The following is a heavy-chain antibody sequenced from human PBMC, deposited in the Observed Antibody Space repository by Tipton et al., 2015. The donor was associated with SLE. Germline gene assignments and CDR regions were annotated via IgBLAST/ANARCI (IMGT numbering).Heavy chain of an antibody. CDR1: GFTFSSYE. J-gene: IGHJ6*04. D-gene: IGHD6-6*01. CDR3: APLIAARSV. Sequence: GSLRLSCSASGFTFSSYEMNWVRQAPGRGLEWVSYISSSGSTIYYADSVKGRFTISRDNAKNSLYLQMNSLRAEDTAVYYCAPLIAARSVWGKGTTVTVSS. CDR2: ISSSGSTI. V-gene: IGHV3-48*03.